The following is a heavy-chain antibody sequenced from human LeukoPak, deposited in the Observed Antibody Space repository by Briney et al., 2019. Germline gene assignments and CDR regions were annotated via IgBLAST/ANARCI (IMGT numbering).Heavy chain of an antibody. V-gene: IGHV3-23*01. CDR3: ARDERLLSFLK. J-gene: IGHJ4*02. D-gene: IGHD3-3*01. Sequence: GGSLRLSCAASGFTFSSFGMSWVRQAPGKGLEWVSAISSTGGTAYYADSVKGRFTISRDNSKSTLYLQMNSLRAEDTAIYYCARDERLLSFLKWGQGTLVTVSS. CDR2: ISSTGGTA. CDR1: GFTFSSFG.